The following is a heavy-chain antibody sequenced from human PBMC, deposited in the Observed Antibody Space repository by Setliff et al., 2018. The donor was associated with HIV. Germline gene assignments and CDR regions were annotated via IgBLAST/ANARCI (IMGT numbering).Heavy chain of an antibody. Sequence: PGGSLRLSCAASGFAFSGYSMNWVRQAPGKGLEWVSTVGAVGGPTHYAESVKGRFTISRDNARNSLYLQVNSLRVEDTAVYFCARDHVVNGFDVWGQGTMVTVSS. D-gene: IGHD1-1*01. CDR3: ARDHVVNGFDV. V-gene: IGHV3-48*01. CDR1: GFAFSGYS. CDR2: VGAVGGPT. J-gene: IGHJ3*01.